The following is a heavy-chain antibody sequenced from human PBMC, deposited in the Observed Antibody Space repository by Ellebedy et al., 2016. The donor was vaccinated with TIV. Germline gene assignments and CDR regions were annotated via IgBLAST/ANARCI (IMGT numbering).Heavy chain of an antibody. J-gene: IGHJ5*02. Sequence: GESLKISCAACGFFFSNFWMSWVRQAPGKVLEWVAHIKTDGSETYYVDSVKGRFTISSENAKNALFLQMDGLRVDDSAVYYCVGFGVFNLWGQGAPVTVSS. CDR1: GFFFSNFW. CDR2: IKTDGSET. V-gene: IGHV3-7*01. D-gene: IGHD3-3*01. CDR3: VGFGVFNL.